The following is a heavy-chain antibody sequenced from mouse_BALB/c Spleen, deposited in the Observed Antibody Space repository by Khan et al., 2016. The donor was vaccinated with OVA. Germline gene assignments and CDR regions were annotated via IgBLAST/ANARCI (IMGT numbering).Heavy chain of an antibody. V-gene: IGHV1-7*01. J-gene: IGHJ2*03. CDR2: INPTSGYT. CDR3: AKNRIDS. Sequence: QVQLQQSGAEQAKPGASVKMSCKTSGYTFSSYWMHWVKQRPGQGLEWIGYINPTSGYTKYNEKFKDKATLTADKSSSTAYMQLTSLTSEDSAVYYGAKNRIDSWGQGTSLTVSS. CDR1: GYTFSSYW.